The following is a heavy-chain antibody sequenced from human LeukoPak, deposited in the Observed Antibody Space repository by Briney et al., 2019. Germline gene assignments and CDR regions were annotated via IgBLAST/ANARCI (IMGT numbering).Heavy chain of an antibody. CDR2: IRYDGSDK. CDR3: AKDRELYDYGDYYFDY. D-gene: IGHD4-17*01. Sequence: GGSLRLSCAASGFTFSGYGMHWVRQAPGKGLEWVAFIRYDGSDKYHADSVKGRFTISRDNSKNTLYLQMNSLRAEDTAVYYCAKDRELYDYGDYYFDYWGQGTLVTVSS. J-gene: IGHJ4*02. V-gene: IGHV3-30*02. CDR1: GFTFSGYG.